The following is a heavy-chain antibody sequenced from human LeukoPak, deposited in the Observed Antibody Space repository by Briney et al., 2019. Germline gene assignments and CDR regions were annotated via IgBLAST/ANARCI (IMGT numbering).Heavy chain of an antibody. CDR3: ARGPSRRITMVRGVIRYYFDY. CDR2: ISAYNGNT. CDR1: GYTFTSYG. D-gene: IGHD3-10*01. Sequence: ASVKVSCKDSGYTFTSYGISWVRQAPGQGLEWMGWISAYNGNTNYPQKLQGRVTMTTDTSTSTAYMELRSLRSDDTAVYYCARGPSRRITMVRGVIRYYFDYWGQGTRVTVTS. J-gene: IGHJ4*02. V-gene: IGHV1-18*01.